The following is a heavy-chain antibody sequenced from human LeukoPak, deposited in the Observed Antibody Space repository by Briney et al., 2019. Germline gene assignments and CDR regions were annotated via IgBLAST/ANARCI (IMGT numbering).Heavy chain of an antibody. CDR3: ARCSGLGGLFALGGMDV. CDR1: GFTFSSYD. Sequence: GRSLRLSCAASGFTFSSYDMHWVRQAPGKGLEWVADISYDGSNKYYADSVKGRFTISRDNSKNTLYLQMNSLRAEDTAVYYCARCSGLGGLFALGGMDVWGKGTTVT. D-gene: IGHD3-10*01. V-gene: IGHV3-30*04. CDR2: ISYDGSNK. J-gene: IGHJ6*04.